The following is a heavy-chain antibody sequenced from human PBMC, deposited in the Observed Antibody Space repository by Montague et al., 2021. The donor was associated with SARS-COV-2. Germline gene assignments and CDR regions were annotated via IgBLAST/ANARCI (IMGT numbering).Heavy chain of an antibody. J-gene: IGHJ5*02. V-gene: IGHV4-39*01. CDR2: IYYSGST. CDR3: ARQGDQLLLEYWFDP. Sequence: SETLSLTCTVSGGSISSSSYYWGWIRQPPGKGLEWIGSIYYSGSTYYXPSLKSRVTISVDTSKNQFSLKLSSVTAADTAVYYCARQGDQLLLEYWFDPWGQGILVTVSS. D-gene: IGHD2-2*01. CDR1: GGSISSSSYY.